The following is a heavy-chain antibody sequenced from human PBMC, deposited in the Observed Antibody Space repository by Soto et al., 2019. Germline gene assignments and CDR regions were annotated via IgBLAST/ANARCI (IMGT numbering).Heavy chain of an antibody. CDR1: RYTFTSYA. J-gene: IGHJ4*02. D-gene: IGHD6-6*01. CDR3: ATDRGYSSSSFDY. Sequence: VXSEKVSFKGSRYTFTSYAMHWVRQAPGQRLEWMGWINAGNGNTKYSQKFQGRVTITRDTSASTAYMELSSLRSEDTAVYYCATDRGYSSSSFDYWGQGTLVTVSS. V-gene: IGHV1-3*01. CDR2: INAGNGNT.